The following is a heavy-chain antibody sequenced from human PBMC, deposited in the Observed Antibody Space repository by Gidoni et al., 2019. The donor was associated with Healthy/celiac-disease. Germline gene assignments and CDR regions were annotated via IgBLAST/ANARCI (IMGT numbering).Heavy chain of an antibody. V-gene: IGHV3-48*03. CDR1: GFTFSSYE. CDR3: ARETGTTGFDY. J-gene: IGHJ4*02. Sequence: EVQLVESGGGLVQPGGSLRLSCAASGFTFSSYEMNWVRQAPGKGLEWVSYISSSGSTIYYADSVKGRFTISRDNAKNSLYLQMNSLRAEDTAVYYCARETGTTGFDYWGQGTLVTVSS. CDR2: ISSSGSTI. D-gene: IGHD1-7*01.